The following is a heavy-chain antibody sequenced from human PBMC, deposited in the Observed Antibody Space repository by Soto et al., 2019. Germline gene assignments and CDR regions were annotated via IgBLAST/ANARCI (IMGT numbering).Heavy chain of an antibody. D-gene: IGHD2-15*01. Sequence: QVQLQESGPGLVKPSQTLSLTCTVSGGSLNPGGYYWGWIRHLPGEGLEWIGHIFYTGTAYYNPSLRSRVTVSIDTSANQFSLHMYAVTAADTAMYYCARRLDDTPETFFNWFDPWGQGILVTVSS. CDR3: ARRLDDTPETFFNWFDP. CDR1: GGSLNPGGYY. J-gene: IGHJ5*02. CDR2: IFYTGTA. V-gene: IGHV4-31*03.